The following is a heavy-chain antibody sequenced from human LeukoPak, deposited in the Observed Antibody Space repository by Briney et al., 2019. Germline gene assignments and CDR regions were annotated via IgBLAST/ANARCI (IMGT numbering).Heavy chain of an antibody. CDR1: GGSISSSSYY. CDR3: ASRGLRSRYASTLDY. Sequence: PSETLSLTCTVSGGSISSSSYYWGWIRQPPGKGLEWIGSIYYSGSTYYNPSLKSRVTISVDTSKNQFSLKLSSVTAADTAVYYCASRGLRSRYASTLDYWGQGTLVTASS. J-gene: IGHJ4*02. D-gene: IGHD6-13*01. CDR2: IYYSGST. V-gene: IGHV4-39*07.